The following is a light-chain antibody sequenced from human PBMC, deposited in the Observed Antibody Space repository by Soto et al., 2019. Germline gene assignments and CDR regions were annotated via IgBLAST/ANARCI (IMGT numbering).Light chain of an antibody. V-gene: IGKV2-24*01. CDR3: IQATQFPYT. CDR1: QGLVHSDGNNY. J-gene: IGKJ2*01. Sequence: DIVMTQTPLSSPVTLGQPASISCRSSQGLVHSDGNNYLSGRQQRPCQPQLLLIYEISNRFSGVPARFSGSGAGTDFTLKISRVEAEDVGIYYCIQATQFPYTFGQGTKLEIK. CDR2: EIS.